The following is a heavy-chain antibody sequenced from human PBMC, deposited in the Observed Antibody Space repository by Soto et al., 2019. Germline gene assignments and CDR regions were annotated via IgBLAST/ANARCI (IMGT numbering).Heavy chain of an antibody. CDR1: GGSISSSNW. V-gene: IGHV4-4*02. D-gene: IGHD3-3*01. CDR3: ARDVDSLGYDFWSGYSPRGWFDP. CDR2: IYHSGST. J-gene: IGHJ5*02. Sequence: PSETLSLTCAVSGGSISSSNWWSWVRQPPGKGLEWIGEIYHSGSTNYNPSLKSRVTISVDKSKNQFSLKLSSVTAADTAVYYCARDVDSLGYDFWSGYSPRGWFDPWGQGTLVTVSS.